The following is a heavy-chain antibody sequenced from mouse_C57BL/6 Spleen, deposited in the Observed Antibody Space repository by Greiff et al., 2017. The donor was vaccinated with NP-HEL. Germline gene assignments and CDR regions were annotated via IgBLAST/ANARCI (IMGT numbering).Heavy chain of an antibody. J-gene: IGHJ3*01. CDR1: GFTFSDYG. CDR2: ISSGSSTI. CDR3: GGYDGAY. V-gene: IGHV5-17*01. D-gene: IGHD2-2*01. Sequence: EVQLVESGGGLVKPGGSLKLSCAASGFTFSDYGMHWVRQAPEKGLEWVAYISSGSSTIYYADTVKGRFTISRDNANNTLFLQMTSLRSEDTAMCYCGGYDGAYWGQGTLVTVSA.